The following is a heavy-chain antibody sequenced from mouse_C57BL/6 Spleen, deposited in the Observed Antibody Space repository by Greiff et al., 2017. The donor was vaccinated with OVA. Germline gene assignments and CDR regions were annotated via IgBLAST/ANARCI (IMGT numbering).Heavy chain of an antibody. D-gene: IGHD1-2*01. J-gene: IGHJ4*01. V-gene: IGHV5-17*01. CDR3: ARQDSFYYAMDY. CDR2: ISSGSSTI. CDR1: GFTFSDYG. Sequence: EVKLMESGGGLVKPGGSLKLSCAASGFTFSDYGMHWVRQAPEKGLEWVAYISSGSSTIYYADTVKGRFTISRDNAKNTLFLQMTSLRSEDTAMYYCARQDSFYYAMDYWGQGTSVTVSS.